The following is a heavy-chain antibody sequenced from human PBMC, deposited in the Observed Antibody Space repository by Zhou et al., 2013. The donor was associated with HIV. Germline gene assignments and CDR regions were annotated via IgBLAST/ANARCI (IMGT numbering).Heavy chain of an antibody. CDR1: GYTFTDYY. J-gene: IGHJ4*02. V-gene: IGHV1-2*02. Sequence: QVRLVQSGAEVKKPGASVKVSCKASGYTFTDYYMHWVRQAPGQGLEWMGWINPNNGVTKYAQKFQGRVTMTTDTSTNTAHMELRRLTSDDTAVYFCARSGYGRPADYWGQGTLVTVSS. CDR3: ARSGYGRPADY. D-gene: IGHD2-15*01. CDR2: INPNNGVT.